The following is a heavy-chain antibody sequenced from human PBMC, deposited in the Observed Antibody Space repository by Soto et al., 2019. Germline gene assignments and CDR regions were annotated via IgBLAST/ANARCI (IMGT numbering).Heavy chain of an antibody. CDR1: GYTFTSYA. Sequence: QVQLVQSGAEVKKPGASVKVSCKAYGYTFTSYAMHWVRQAPGQRLEWMGWINAGNGNTKYSQKFQGRVTITRDTSASTAYMELSSLRSEDTAVYYSARDMGFGLSDYWGQGTLVTVSS. CDR2: INAGNGNT. J-gene: IGHJ4*02. CDR3: ARDMGFGLSDY. V-gene: IGHV1-3*01. D-gene: IGHD3-10*01.